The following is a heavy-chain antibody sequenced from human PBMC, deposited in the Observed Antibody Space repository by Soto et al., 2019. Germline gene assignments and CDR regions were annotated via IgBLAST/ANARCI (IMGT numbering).Heavy chain of an antibody. V-gene: IGHV4-31*03. CDR1: GGSISSSGYN. CDR2: IYYSGST. D-gene: IGHD3-10*01. Sequence: QVQLQESGPGLEKPSQTLSLICTVSGGSISSSGYNWSWIRQHPGKGLEWIGYIYYSGSTYYNPSLKSRVTISVDTSQNQFSLKLSSVTAADTAVYFCASYGSGSYYPTTFDYWGQGTLVTVSS. J-gene: IGHJ4*02. CDR3: ASYGSGSYYPTTFDY.